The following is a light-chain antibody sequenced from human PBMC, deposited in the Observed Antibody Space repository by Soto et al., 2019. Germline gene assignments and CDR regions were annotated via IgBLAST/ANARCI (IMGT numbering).Light chain of an antibody. CDR1: QSVSSSY. J-gene: IGKJ3*01. Sequence: EIVLTQSPGTLSLSPGERATLSCRASQSVSSSYLAWYQQKPGQAPRLLIYGASSRAPGIPDRFSGSGSGTDFALTISSLEPEDFAVYYCQQYGSSPFTFGPGTKVDIK. V-gene: IGKV3-20*01. CDR3: QQYGSSPFT. CDR2: GAS.